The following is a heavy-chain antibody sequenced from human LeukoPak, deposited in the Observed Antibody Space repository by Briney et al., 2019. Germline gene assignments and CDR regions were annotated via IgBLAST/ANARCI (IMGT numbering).Heavy chain of an antibody. CDR1: GGSLSSYY. J-gene: IGHJ4*02. CDR2: IQTSGNA. V-gene: IGHV4-4*07. Sequence: SETLSLTCTVSGGSLSSYYWIWIRQPAGKGLEWVGRIQTSGNADHNPSLKSRVTMSVDTSKNQFSLKLSFVTAADTAVYYCARLSSSWRADFDYWGQGTLVTVSS. CDR3: ARLSSSWRADFDY. D-gene: IGHD6-13*01.